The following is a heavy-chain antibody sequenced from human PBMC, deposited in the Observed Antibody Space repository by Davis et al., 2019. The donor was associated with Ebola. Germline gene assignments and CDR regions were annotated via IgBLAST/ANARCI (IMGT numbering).Heavy chain of an antibody. Sequence: ASVKVSCKASGYTFTSYGISWVRQAPGQRLEWMGWINAGDGKIIYSENFQGRLTITRDTSATTAYMELRSLRSDDTAVYYCARDSHDILTGSPNGMDVWGQGTTVTVSS. CDR1: GYTFTSYG. V-gene: IGHV1-18*01. D-gene: IGHD3-9*01. J-gene: IGHJ6*02. CDR2: INAGDGKI. CDR3: ARDSHDILTGSPNGMDV.